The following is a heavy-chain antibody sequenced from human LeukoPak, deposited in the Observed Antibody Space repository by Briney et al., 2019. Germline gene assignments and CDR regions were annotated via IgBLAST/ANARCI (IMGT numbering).Heavy chain of an antibody. D-gene: IGHD4-11*01. CDR1: GFSFSSYW. CDR2: INQDGSEK. Sequence: GGSLRLSCAASGFSFSSYWLSWVRQAPGKGLEWVANINQDGSEKFYVDSVKGRFTISSDNAKNSVCLQMNSLRAEDTAVYYCARRMAASATVGRFQDWGQGSLVTVSS. V-gene: IGHV3-7*03. CDR3: ARRMAASATVGRFQD. J-gene: IGHJ1*01.